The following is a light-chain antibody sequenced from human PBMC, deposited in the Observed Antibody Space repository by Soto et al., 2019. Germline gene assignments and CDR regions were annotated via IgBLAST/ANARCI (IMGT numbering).Light chain of an antibody. V-gene: IGKV3-15*01. CDR2: DAS. CDR1: QSVSSY. CDR3: QHYNDWPPKQYT. Sequence: EIVMTQSPATLSVSPGERATLSCRASQSVSSYLAWYQQKPGQAPRLLIYDASTRATGIPARFSGSGSGREFTLTISSLQSEDFAVYYCQHYNDWPPKQYTFGQGTKLEIK. J-gene: IGKJ2*01.